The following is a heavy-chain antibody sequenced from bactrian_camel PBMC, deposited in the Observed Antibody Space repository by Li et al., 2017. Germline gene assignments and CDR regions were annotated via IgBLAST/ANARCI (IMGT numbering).Heavy chain of an antibody. J-gene: IGHJ4*01. CDR3: AAGFSMVPGPDGILDCKYNS. D-gene: IGHD8*01. CDR1: GSKEHYNTCS. V-gene: IGHV3S53*01. Sequence: HVQLVESGGGSVQTGGSLKLSCVVSGSKEHYNTCSLGWYRQAPGKERELVSYINEDGSTYYTDSVKGRFTISLDNAEDTGYLRMTYLKPEDTAMYYCAAGFSMVPGPDGILDCKYNSWGAGTQVTVS. CDR2: INEDGST.